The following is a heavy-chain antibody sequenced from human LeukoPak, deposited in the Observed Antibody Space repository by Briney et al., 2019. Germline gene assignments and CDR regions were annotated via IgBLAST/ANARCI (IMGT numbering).Heavy chain of an antibody. CDR2: INHSGSN. CDR1: GGSFSGYY. CDR3: ARGVGFGYDPFDY. V-gene: IGHV4-34*01. Sequence: SETLSLTCAVYGGSFSGYYWRGIRKPPGKGREWLGEINHSGSNKYNPSLKGRVTISVDTSKTQFSLKLSSVTAADTAVYYCARGVGFGYDPFDYWGQGTLVTVSS. J-gene: IGHJ4*02. D-gene: IGHD5-12*01.